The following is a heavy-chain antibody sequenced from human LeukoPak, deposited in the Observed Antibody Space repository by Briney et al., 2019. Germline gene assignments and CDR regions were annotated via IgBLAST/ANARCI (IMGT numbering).Heavy chain of an antibody. Sequence: ASVKVSCKASGYTFTSYGISWVRQAPGQGLEWMGWISAYNGNTNYAQKLQGRVTMTTDTSTSTAYMELRSLRSDDTAVYYCARDPGIAAAGSPYNWFDPWGQETLVTVSS. V-gene: IGHV1-18*01. CDR2: ISAYNGNT. D-gene: IGHD6-13*01. CDR3: ARDPGIAAAGSPYNWFDP. CDR1: GYTFTSYG. J-gene: IGHJ5*02.